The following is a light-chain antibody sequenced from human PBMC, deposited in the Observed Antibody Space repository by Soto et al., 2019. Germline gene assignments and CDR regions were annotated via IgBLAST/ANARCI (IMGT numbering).Light chain of an antibody. CDR1: QSVSSSY. CDR3: QQYGSSPSWT. CDR2: GAS. J-gene: IGKJ1*01. V-gene: IGKV3-20*01. Sequence: IVLTHSPGTLSLSPWERATLSFRASQSVSSSYLAWYQQKPGQAPRLLIYGASSRATGIPDRFSGSGSGTDFTLTISRLEPEDFAVYYCQQYGSSPSWTFGQGTKVDI.